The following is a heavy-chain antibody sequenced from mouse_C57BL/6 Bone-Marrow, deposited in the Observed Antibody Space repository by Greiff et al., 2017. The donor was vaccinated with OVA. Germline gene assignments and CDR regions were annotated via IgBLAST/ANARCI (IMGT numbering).Heavy chain of an antibody. J-gene: IGHJ4*01. D-gene: IGHD1-1*01. CDR2: IRLKSDNYAT. CDR3: TITTVVATDAMDY. V-gene: IGHV6-3*01. CDR1: GFTFSNYW. Sequence: DVKLQESGGGLVQPGGSMKLSCVASGFTFSNYWMNWVRQSPEKGLEWVAQIRLKSDNYATHYAEAVKGRFTISRDDSKSSVYLQMNNLRAEDTGIYYCTITTVVATDAMDYWGQGTSVTVSS.